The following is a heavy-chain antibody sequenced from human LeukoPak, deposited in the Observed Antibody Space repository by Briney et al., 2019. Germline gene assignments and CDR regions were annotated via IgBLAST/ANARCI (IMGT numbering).Heavy chain of an antibody. D-gene: IGHD2-2*01. J-gene: IGHJ4*02. Sequence: SVKVSCKASGGTFISYAISWVRQAPGQGLEWMGGIIPIFGTANYAQKFQGRVTMTRDTSTSTVYVELSSLRSEDTAVYYCARDGRVVPAARAASDYWGQGTLVTVSS. CDR2: IIPIFGTA. V-gene: IGHV1-69*05. CDR3: ARDGRVVPAARAASDY. CDR1: GGTFISYA.